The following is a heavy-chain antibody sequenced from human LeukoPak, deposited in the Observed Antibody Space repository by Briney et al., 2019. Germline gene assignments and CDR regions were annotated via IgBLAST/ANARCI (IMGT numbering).Heavy chain of an antibody. CDR3: QWLVRVYGYYYYGMDV. D-gene: IGHD6-19*01. J-gene: IGHJ6*02. CDR2: IYSDGST. V-gene: IGHV3-53*01. Sequence: GGSLRLSCAASGFIVSGDFMSWVRQAPGKGLEWVSVIYSDGSTYYADSVKGRFTISRDNSKNTLYLQMNSLRAEDTAVYYCQWLVRVYGYYYYGMDVWGQGTTVTVSS. CDR1: GFIVSGDF.